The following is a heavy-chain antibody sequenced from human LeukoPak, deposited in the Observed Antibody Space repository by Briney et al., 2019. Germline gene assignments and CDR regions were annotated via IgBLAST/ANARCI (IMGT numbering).Heavy chain of an antibody. CDR2: INPNSGGT. J-gene: IGHJ6*03. D-gene: IGHD4-17*01. Sequence: ASVKVSCKASGYTFTGYYMHWVRQAPGQGLEWMGWINPNSGGTNYAQKLQGRVTMTTDTSTSTAYMELRSLRSDDTAVYYCARDAVTKTPYYYYYYMDVWGKGTTVTVSS. CDR1: GYTFTGYY. CDR3: ARDAVTKTPYYYYYYMDV. V-gene: IGHV1-2*02.